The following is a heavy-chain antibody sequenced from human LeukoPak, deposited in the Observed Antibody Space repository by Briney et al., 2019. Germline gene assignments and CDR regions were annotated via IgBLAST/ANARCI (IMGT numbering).Heavy chain of an antibody. V-gene: IGHV4-31*03. J-gene: IGHJ3*02. CDR3: ARWNTMIVLHDAFDI. CDR1: GGSISSGNYY. Sequence: SQTLSLTCTVSGGSISSGNYYWSWIRQHPGKGLEWIGYIYYGGSTYHNPSLKSRVTISVDTSKNQFSLKLSSVTAADTAVYYCARWNTMIVLHDAFDIWGQGTMVTVSS. CDR2: IYYGGST. D-gene: IGHD3-22*01.